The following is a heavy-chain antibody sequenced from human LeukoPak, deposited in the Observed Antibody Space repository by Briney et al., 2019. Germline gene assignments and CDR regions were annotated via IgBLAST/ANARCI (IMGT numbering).Heavy chain of an antibody. Sequence: GASVKVSCKASRYTFTSYDINWVRQATGQGLEWMGWMNPNSGNTGYAQKFQGRVTMTRNTSISTAYMELSSLRSEDTAVYYCAGGEAVVAAGAISVVYYYGMDVWGQGTTVTVSS. V-gene: IGHV1-8*01. CDR1: RYTFTSYD. D-gene: IGHD2-15*01. CDR2: MNPNSGNT. J-gene: IGHJ6*02. CDR3: AGGEAVVAAGAISVVYYYGMDV.